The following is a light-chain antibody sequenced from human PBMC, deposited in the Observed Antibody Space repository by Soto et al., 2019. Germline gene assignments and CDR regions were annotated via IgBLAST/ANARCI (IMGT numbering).Light chain of an antibody. CDR2: AAS. CDR1: QSVGNN. CDR3: QQYSHWPLT. V-gene: IGKV3-15*01. Sequence: EIVMTQSPVTLSVSPGGRATLACRASQSVGNNLACYQQKPGQAPRLLIYAASSRATGLSARFTGSGSGTEFTLTVDSLQSEDFAVYFCQQYSHWPLTFGGGTKVEIK. J-gene: IGKJ4*01.